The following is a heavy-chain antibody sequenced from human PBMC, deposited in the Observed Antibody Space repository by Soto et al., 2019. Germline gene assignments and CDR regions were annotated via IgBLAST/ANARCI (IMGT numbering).Heavy chain of an antibody. CDR3: ARGSXPYCGGDCSPAFDY. CDR2: IYYSGST. CDR1: GGSISSGGYY. Sequence: TSETLSLTCTVSGGSISSGGYYWSWIRQHPGKGLEWIGYIYYSGSTYYNPSLKSRVTISVDTSKNQFSLKLSSVTAADTAVYYCARGSXPYCGGDCSPAFDYWGQGTLVTVSS. J-gene: IGHJ4*02. V-gene: IGHV4-31*03. D-gene: IGHD2-21*02.